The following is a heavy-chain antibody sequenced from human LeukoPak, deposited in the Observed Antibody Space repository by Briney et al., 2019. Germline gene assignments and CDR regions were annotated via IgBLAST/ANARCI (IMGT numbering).Heavy chain of an antibody. CDR2: ISGSGGST. CDR3: ARDYSSSSLRVMDYYYMDV. D-gene: IGHD6-6*01. J-gene: IGHJ6*03. V-gene: IGHV3-23*01. Sequence: SGGSLRLSCAASGFTFSSYAMSWVRQAPGKGLEWVSAISGSGGSTYYADSVKGRFTISRDNAKLSLYLQLNSLRAEDTAMYYCARDYSSSSLRVMDYYYMDVWGKGTTVTVSS. CDR1: GFTFSSYA.